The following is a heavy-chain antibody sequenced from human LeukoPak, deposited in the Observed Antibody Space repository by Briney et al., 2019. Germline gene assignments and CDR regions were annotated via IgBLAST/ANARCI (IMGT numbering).Heavy chain of an antibody. CDR1: GYTFTDYY. CDR2: VDPEDGET. Sequence: ASVKVSCKVSGYTFTDYYMHWVQQAPGKGLEWMGLVDPEDGETIYAEKFRGRVTITADTSTDTAYMELSSLRSEDTAVYYCATGLDYYDSSGPSYWGQGTLVTVSS. CDR3: ATGLDYYDSSGPSY. J-gene: IGHJ4*02. V-gene: IGHV1-69-2*01. D-gene: IGHD3-22*01.